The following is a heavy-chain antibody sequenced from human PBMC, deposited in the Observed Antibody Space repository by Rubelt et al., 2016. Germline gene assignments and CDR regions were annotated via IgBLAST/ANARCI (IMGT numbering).Heavy chain of an antibody. CDR1: GGTFSSYA. CDR2: IIPIFGTA. J-gene: IGHJ6*02. Sequence: QVQLVQSGAEVKKPGSSVKVSCKASGGTFSSYAISWVRQAPGQGLEWMGGIIPIFGTANYAQKLQGRVTITADKSTVTAYMGLSSLRSEDTAVYYCASPPYDILTGYDYYYGMDVWGQGTTVTVSS. D-gene: IGHD3-9*01. V-gene: IGHV1-69*06. CDR3: ASPPYDILTGYDYYYGMDV.